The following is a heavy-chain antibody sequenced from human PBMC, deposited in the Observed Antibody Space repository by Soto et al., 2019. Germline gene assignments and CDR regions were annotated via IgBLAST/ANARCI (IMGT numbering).Heavy chain of an antibody. V-gene: IGHV4-39*01. D-gene: IGHD2-2*01. CDR2: IYYSGST. CDR1: GGSISSSSYY. CDR3: ASQAVVVPAAYGY. Sequence: SETLSLTCTVSGGSISSSSYYWGWIRQPPGKGLEWIGSIYYSGSTYYNPSLKSRVTIPVDTSKNQFSLKLSSVTAADTAVYYCASQAVVVPAAYGYWGQGTLVTVSS. J-gene: IGHJ4*02.